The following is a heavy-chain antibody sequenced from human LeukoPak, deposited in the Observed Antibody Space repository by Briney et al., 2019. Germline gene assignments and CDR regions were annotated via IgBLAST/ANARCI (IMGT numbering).Heavy chain of an antibody. J-gene: IGHJ3*02. D-gene: IGHD3-22*01. CDR3: ARNRQERITMIVVGSGAFDI. Sequence: ASVKVSCKASGYTFTDYYMHWVQQAPGQGLEWMGWINPSSGDTNYAQKFQGRVTMTRDTSISTAYMELSRLRSDDTAVYYCARNRQERITMIVVGSGAFDIWGQGTMVTVSS. CDR1: GYTFTDYY. CDR2: INPSSGDT. V-gene: IGHV1-2*02.